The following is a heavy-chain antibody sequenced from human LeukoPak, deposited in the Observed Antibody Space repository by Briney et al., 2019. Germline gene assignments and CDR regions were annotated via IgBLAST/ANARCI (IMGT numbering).Heavy chain of an antibody. J-gene: IGHJ3*02. CDR2: MNPNSGNG. V-gene: IGHV1-8*03. CDR3: ARELRRDEI. CDR1: GYAFTSYD. Sequence: ASVKVSCKASGYAFTSYDINWVRQATGQGFEWMGYMNPNSGNGGYAQKFQGRVTITTDTSSSTAYMELSGLTSEDTAVYYCARELRRDEIWGQGTLVTVSS. D-gene: IGHD6-25*01.